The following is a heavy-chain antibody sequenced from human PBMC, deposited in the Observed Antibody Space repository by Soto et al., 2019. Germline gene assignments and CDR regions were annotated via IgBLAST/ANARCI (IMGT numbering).Heavy chain of an antibody. CDR3: ARRNDILTGYSNGWFDP. CDR2: INHNGGT. Sequence: QVQLQQWGAGLLKPSETLSLTCAVHGGSFSGYYWNWVRQPPGKGLEWTGEINHNGGTNYNPSLRSRVTISVDTSKNQFSLTMSSVTAADTAVLYCARRNDILTGYSNGWFDPWGQGTLVTVSS. D-gene: IGHD3-9*01. V-gene: IGHV4-34*01. J-gene: IGHJ5*02. CDR1: GGSFSGYY.